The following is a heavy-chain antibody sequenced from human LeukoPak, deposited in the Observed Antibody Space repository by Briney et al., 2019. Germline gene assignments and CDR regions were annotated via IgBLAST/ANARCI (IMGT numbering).Heavy chain of an antibody. Sequence: SETLSLTCTVPGRSIITYYGNCIRQPPGKGLEGNGYIYYTGSTNYNPSLQSRVTISVDTSKTQFSLNLSSVTAADTAVYYCARLGEMMRGLGSFDLWGRGTLVTVSS. J-gene: IGHJ2*01. V-gene: IGHV4-59*08. CDR1: GRSIITYY. D-gene: IGHD5-24*01. CDR3: ARLGEMMRGLGSFDL. CDR2: IYYTGST.